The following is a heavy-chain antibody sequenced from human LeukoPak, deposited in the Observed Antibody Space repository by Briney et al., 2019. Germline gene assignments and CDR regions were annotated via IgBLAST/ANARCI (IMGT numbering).Heavy chain of an antibody. CDR1: GYTFTSYD. CDR3: ARAITMVRGDGMDV. CDR2: MNPNSGNT. J-gene: IGHJ6*02. Sequence: ASAKVSCKASGYTFTSYDINWVRQATGQGLEWMGWMNPNSGNTGYAQKFQGRVTMTRNTSISTAYMELGSLRSEDTAVYYCARAITMVRGDGMDVWGQGTTVTVSS. D-gene: IGHD3-10*01. V-gene: IGHV1-8*01.